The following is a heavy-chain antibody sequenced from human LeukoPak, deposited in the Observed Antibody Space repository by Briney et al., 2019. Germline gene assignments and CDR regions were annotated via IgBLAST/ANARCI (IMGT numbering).Heavy chain of an antibody. Sequence: YPSETLSLTCAVYGGSFSGYYWSWIRQPPGKGLEWIWEINHSGSTNYNPSLKSRVTISVDTSKNQFSLKLSSVTAADTAVYYCARISYYYDSSGYYFHDAFDIWGQGTMVTVSS. D-gene: IGHD3-22*01. CDR3: ARISYYYDSSGYYFHDAFDI. V-gene: IGHV4-34*01. J-gene: IGHJ3*02. CDR1: GGSFSGYY. CDR2: INHSGST.